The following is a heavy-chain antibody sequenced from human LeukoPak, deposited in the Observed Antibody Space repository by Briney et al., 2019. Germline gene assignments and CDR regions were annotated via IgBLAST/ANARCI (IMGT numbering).Heavy chain of an antibody. CDR1: GCSIRSNY. CDR2: IYYSGST. J-gene: IGHJ3*02. V-gene: IGHV4-59*01. CDR3: ARGRLPFAFDI. Sequence: SETLSLTCTVSGCSIRSNYWSWIRQPPGKGLEWIGYIYYSGSTNYNPSLKSRVTISVDTSKNQFSLKLTSVTAADTAVYYCARGRLPFAFDIWGQGTMVTVSS.